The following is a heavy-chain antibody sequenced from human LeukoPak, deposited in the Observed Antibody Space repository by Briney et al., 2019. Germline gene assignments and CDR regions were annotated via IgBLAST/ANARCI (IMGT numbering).Heavy chain of an antibody. CDR3: ARGLGYCSSTSCYNLRFFDY. CDR1: GGSISSYY. CDR2: IYYSGST. D-gene: IGHD2-2*02. V-gene: IGHV4-59*12. J-gene: IGHJ4*02. Sequence: SETLSLTCTVSGGSISSYYWSWIRQPPGKGLEWIGYIYYSGSTNYNPSLKSRVTISVDTSKNQFSLKLSSVTAADTAVYYCARGLGYCSSTSCYNLRFFDYWGQGTLVTVSS.